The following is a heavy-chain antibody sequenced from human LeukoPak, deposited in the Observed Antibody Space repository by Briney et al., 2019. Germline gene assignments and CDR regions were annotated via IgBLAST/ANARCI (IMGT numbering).Heavy chain of an antibody. J-gene: IGHJ5*02. CDR3: ARALWFGELLTQDNWFDP. V-gene: IGHV1-3*01. CDR2: INAGNGNT. D-gene: IGHD3-10*01. CDR1: GYTFTSYA. Sequence: ASVTVSFKASGYTFTSYAMHLVRQAPGQRLEWMGWINAGNGNTKYSQKFQGRDTISRDTSASTAYMKLSSLRSEDTAVYYCARALWFGELLTQDNWFDPWGQGNLVTVSS.